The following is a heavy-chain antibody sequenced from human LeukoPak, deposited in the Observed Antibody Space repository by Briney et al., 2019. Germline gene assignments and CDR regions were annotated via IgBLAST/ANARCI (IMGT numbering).Heavy chain of an antibody. Sequence: GASVKVSCKASGYTFTSYGISWVRQAPGQGLEWMGWINPNSGGTNYAQKFQGRVTMTRDTSISTAYMELSRLRSDDTAVYYCARGGPYSGPKGYWGQGTLVTVSS. CDR1: GYTFTSYG. CDR2: INPNSGGT. J-gene: IGHJ4*02. D-gene: IGHD3-10*01. V-gene: IGHV1-2*02. CDR3: ARGGPYSGPKGY.